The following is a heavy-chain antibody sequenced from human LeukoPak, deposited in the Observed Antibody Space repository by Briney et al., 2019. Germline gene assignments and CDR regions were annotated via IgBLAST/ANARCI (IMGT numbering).Heavy chain of an antibody. V-gene: IGHV4-61*02. J-gene: IGHJ6*02. CDR3: ARELKDYYYGMDV. Sequence: PSETLSLTCTVSGGSISSGSYYWSWIRQPAGKGLEWIGRIYTSGSTNYNPSLKSRVTISVDTSKNQFSLKLSSVTAADTAVYYCARELKDYYYGMDVWGQGTTVTVSS. CDR2: IYTSGST. CDR1: GGSISSGSYY.